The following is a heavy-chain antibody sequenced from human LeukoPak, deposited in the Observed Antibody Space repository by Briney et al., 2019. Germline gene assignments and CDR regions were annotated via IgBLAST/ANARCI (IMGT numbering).Heavy chain of an antibody. V-gene: IGHV1-2*02. CDR1: GYTFTGYY. Sequence: ASVKVSCKASGYTFTGYYMHWVRQAPGQGLQWMGWMNPNSGGTNYAQKFQGRVTMTRDTSISTAYMELSRLRSDDTAVYYCARERDLGYYDFWSGPNPFDYWGQGTLVTVSS. CDR2: MNPNSGGT. J-gene: IGHJ4*02. D-gene: IGHD3-3*01. CDR3: ARERDLGYYDFWSGPNPFDY.